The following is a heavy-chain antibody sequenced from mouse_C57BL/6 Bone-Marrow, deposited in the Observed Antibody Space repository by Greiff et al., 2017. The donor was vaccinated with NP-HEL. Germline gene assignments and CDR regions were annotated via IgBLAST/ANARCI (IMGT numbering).Heavy chain of an antibody. CDR2: IDPENGDT. Sequence: EVHLVESGAELVRPGASVKLSCTASGFNIKDDYMHWVKQRPEQGLEWIGWIDPENGDTEYASKFQGKATITADTSSNTAYLQLSSLTSEDTAVYYCTTRWYFDVWGTGTTVTVSS. CDR3: TTRWYFDV. V-gene: IGHV14-4*01. CDR1: GFNIKDDY. J-gene: IGHJ1*03.